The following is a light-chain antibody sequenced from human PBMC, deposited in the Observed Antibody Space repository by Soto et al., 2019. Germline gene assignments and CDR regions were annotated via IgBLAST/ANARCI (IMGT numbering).Light chain of an antibody. Sequence: EIVLTQSPGTLSLSPVERATLSFRASQSVSSSYLAGYQQKPGQAPRVLIYGTSSRATGIPDRFSGSGSGTDFSLTISRLEPEDFAVYYCHQYGSSPTTLGQGTKVDIK. CDR1: QSVSSSY. CDR3: HQYGSSPTT. CDR2: GTS. V-gene: IGKV3-20*01. J-gene: IGKJ1*01.